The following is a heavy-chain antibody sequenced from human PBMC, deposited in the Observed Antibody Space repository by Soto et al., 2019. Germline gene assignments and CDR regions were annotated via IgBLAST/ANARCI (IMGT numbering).Heavy chain of an antibody. Sequence: ASVKVSCKDSVYTFTSNGSSWVRQEKRQGLEWMGWISAYNGNTNYAQKLQGRVTMTTDTSTSTAYMELRSLRSDDTAVYYCARDPVEMATITNAFDIWGQGTMVTVSS. CDR3: ARDPVEMATITNAFDI. D-gene: IGHD5-12*01. J-gene: IGHJ3*02. CDR1: VYTFTSNG. CDR2: ISAYNGNT. V-gene: IGHV1-18*01.